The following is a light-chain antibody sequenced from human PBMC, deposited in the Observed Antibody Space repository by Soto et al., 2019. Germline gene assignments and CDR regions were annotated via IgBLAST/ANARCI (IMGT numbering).Light chain of an antibody. CDR3: QQYNNWLWT. Sequence: EVVMTQSPATLSVSPGERATLSCRASQSINSNLVWYQQKPGQAPRLLIYGASTRATRIPARFSGSGSGTEFTLTIRSLQSEDFEVYYCQQYNNWLWTFGQGTKVEIK. J-gene: IGKJ1*01. CDR2: GAS. CDR1: QSINSN. V-gene: IGKV3-15*01.